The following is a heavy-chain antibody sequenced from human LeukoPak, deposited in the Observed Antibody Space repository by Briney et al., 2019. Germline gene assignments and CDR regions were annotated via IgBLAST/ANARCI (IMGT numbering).Heavy chain of an antibody. CDR2: IIPILGIA. V-gene: IGHV1-69*02. CDR3: ATAMAPVGDSTSTMGYYYYYYMDV. Sequence: SVKVSCKASGGTFSSYTISWVRQAPGQGLEWMGRIIPILGIANYAQKFQGRVTITADKSTSTAYMELSTLRSEDTAVYYCATAMAPVGDSTSTMGYYYYYYMDVWGKGTTVTVSS. D-gene: IGHD5-18*01. CDR1: GGTFSSYT. J-gene: IGHJ6*03.